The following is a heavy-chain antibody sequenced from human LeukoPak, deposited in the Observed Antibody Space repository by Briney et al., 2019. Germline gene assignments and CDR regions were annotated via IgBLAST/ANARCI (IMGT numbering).Heavy chain of an antibody. CDR2: IDYSGNT. CDR3: ARRLSNYYDSSAEGAFDI. J-gene: IGHJ3*02. Sequence: SETLSLTCTVSGGSFSSYYWTWIRQPPGKGLEWIGYIDYSGNTNYSPSLKSRVTISVDTSKNQFSLKLSSVTAADTAVYYCARRLSNYYDSSAEGAFDIWGQGTMVAVSS. V-gene: IGHV4-59*08. CDR1: GGSFSSYY. D-gene: IGHD3-22*01.